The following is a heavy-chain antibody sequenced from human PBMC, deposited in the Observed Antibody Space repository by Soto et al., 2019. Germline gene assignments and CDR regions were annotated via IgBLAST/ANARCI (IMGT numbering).Heavy chain of an antibody. V-gene: IGHV3-7*01. CDR3: AASLDY. CDR2: INQDGSEK. CDR1: GFTFSSYW. J-gene: IGHJ4*02. Sequence: EVQLVESGGGLVQPGGSLRLSCAASGFTFSSYWMDWVRQAPGKGLEWVANINQDGSEKHYVDSVKGRFTISRDNAKNSLYLQMSRLTDDDSALYYCAASLDYWGQGTRVTVSS.